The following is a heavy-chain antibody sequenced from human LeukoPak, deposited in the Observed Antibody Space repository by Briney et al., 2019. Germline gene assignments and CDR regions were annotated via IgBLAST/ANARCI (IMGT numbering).Heavy chain of an antibody. CDR2: ISSDGITT. Sequence: GGSLGLSCAASGFTFSSSWMHWFRQVPGKGLVWVSRISSDGITTNYADSVKGRFTISRDNAKNTVYLQMNSLRAEDTAVYYCARMEVAWGQGTIVTVSS. V-gene: IGHV3-74*01. CDR1: GFTFSSSW. D-gene: IGHD3-3*01. J-gene: IGHJ3*01. CDR3: ARMEVA.